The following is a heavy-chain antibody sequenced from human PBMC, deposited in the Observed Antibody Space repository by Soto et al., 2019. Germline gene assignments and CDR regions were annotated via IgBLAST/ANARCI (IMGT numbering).Heavy chain of an antibody. J-gene: IGHJ4*02. CDR2: ISRDGGTK. D-gene: IGHD2-8*02. V-gene: IGHV3-30*03. CDR3: TGEVASGY. CDR1: GFTVSTYG. Sequence: QVQLVESGGGVVQPGRSLRLSCAVSGFTVSTYGMHWVRQAPGKGLEWVAVISRDGGTKYYADSVKGRFTISRDNSRNTRFLEMNSLRSDDMAGYYCTGEVASGYWGQGTLVTVSS.